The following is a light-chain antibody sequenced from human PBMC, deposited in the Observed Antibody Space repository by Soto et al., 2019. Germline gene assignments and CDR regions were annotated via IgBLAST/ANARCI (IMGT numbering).Light chain of an antibody. Sequence: DIQMTQSPSSLSASVGDTITIACRSSETISIYLNWYQQRPGTAPKLLIYSASSLHSGVPSRFSGGRSGTDFTLTISSLQPEDFGIYYCQQAHSSPLTFGGGTRVEIK. CDR1: ETISIY. V-gene: IGKV1-39*01. CDR2: SAS. J-gene: IGKJ4*01. CDR3: QQAHSSPLT.